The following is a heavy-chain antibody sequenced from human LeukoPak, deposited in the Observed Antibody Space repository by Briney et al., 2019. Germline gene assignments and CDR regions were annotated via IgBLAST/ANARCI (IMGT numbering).Heavy chain of an antibody. Sequence: GASVKVSCKASGYTFTGYYMYWVRQAPGRGLEWMGWINPNSGDTNYAQKFQGRVTMTRDTSISTVYMELSRLRSDDTAVYYCARRADRATTVTSFWFFDLWGRGSLVTVSS. J-gene: IGHJ2*01. V-gene: IGHV1-2*02. CDR2: INPNSGDT. CDR1: GYTFTGYY. D-gene: IGHD4-17*01. CDR3: ARRADRATTVTSFWFFDL.